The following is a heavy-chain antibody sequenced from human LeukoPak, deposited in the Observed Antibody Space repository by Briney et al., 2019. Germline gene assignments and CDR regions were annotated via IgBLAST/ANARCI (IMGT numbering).Heavy chain of an antibody. CDR1: GYSISSGYY. CDR3: ARVSGGSLYYYYYMDV. J-gene: IGHJ6*03. Sequence: SETLSLTCTVSGYSISSGYYWDWIRQPPGKGLEWIGSIYHSGSPYYNPSLKSRVTISVDTSKNQFSLKLSSVTAADTAVYYCARVSGGSLYYYYYMDVWGKGTTVTISS. V-gene: IGHV4-38-2*02. D-gene: IGHD2-15*01. CDR2: IYHSGSP.